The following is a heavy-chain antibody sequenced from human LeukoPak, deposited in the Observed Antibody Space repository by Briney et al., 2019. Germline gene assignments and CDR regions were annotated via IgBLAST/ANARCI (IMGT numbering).Heavy chain of an antibody. V-gene: IGHV3-23*01. CDR2: ISGSGGNT. CDR1: GFTFRSYA. Sequence: PGGSLRLSCAASGFTFRSYAMHWVRQAPGKGLEWVSGISGSGGNTYYADSLKGRFTISRDNSKNTLYLQMNSLRAEDTAVYYCAKVVVVGYYFDYWGQGTLVTVSS. CDR3: AKVVVVGYYFDY. D-gene: IGHD3-22*01. J-gene: IGHJ4*02.